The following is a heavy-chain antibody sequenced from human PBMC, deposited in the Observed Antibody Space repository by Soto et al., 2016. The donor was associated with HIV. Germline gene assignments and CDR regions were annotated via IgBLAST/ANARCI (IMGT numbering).Heavy chain of an antibody. CDR3: AKEQTMYYDLWTGYDAFDI. D-gene: IGHD3-3*01. V-gene: IGHV3-23*01. Sequence: EVQLLESEGDLRQPGGSLRLSCAASGFTFSSYAMSWVRQAPGKGLEWVSAISGSGDNTNYADSVKGRFTISRDNSKNTLSLQMNSLKVEDTAVYYCAKEQTMYYDLWTGYDAFDIWGQGTMVTVS. CDR1: GFTFSSYA. J-gene: IGHJ3*02. CDR2: ISGSGDNT.